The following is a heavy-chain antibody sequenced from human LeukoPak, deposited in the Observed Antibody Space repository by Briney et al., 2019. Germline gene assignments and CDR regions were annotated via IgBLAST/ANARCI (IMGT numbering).Heavy chain of an antibody. D-gene: IGHD3-10*01. V-gene: IGHV3-48*04. CDR2: ITSSGTNV. CDR1: GFTFSSYW. Sequence: PGGSLRLSCAASGFTFSSYWMHWVRQAPGKGLEWLSYITSSGTNVYYADSVKGRFTVSRDNAKNSLYLQMNSLRVEDTAVYYCARQWFGDFWGQGALVTVSS. CDR3: ARQWFGDF. J-gene: IGHJ4*02.